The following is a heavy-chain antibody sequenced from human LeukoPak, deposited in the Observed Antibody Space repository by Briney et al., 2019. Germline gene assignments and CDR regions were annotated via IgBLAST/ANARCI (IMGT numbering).Heavy chain of an antibody. Sequence: GGSLRLSCAASGFTFSDYYMSWIRQAPGKGLELVSYISSSGSTIYYADSVKGRFTISRDNAKNSLYLQMNSLRAEDTAVYYCARDGFVGSGGYYYDGGDAFDIWGQGTMVTVSS. CDR3: ARDGFVGSGGYYYDGGDAFDI. CDR1: GFTFSDYY. CDR2: ISSSGSTI. J-gene: IGHJ3*02. D-gene: IGHD3-22*01. V-gene: IGHV3-11*04.